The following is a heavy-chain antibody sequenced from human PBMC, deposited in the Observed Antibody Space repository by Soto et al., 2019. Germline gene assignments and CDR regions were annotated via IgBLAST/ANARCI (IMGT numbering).Heavy chain of an antibody. V-gene: IGHV3-33*01. Sequence: GGSLRLSCAASGFTFSSYGMHWVRQAPGKGLEWVAVIWYDGSNKYYADSVKGRFTISRDNSKNTLYLQMNSLGAEDTAVYYCARGDSIVVVPAAIDTKGTFYYWGQGTLVTVSS. J-gene: IGHJ4*02. D-gene: IGHD2-2*01. CDR2: IWYDGSNK. CDR3: ARGDSIVVVPAAIDTKGTFYY. CDR1: GFTFSSYG.